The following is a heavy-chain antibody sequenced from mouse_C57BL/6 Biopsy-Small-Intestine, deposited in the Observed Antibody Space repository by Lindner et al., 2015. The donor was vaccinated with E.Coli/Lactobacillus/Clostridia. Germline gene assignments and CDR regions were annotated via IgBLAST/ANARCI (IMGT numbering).Heavy chain of an antibody. Sequence: VQLQESGGGLVQPKGSLKLSCAASGFTFNTFDMHWVRQAPGKGLEWVARIRSKSSNYATYFADSVKDRFTISRDDSQSMLYLQMNNLKTEDSAMYYCVREDTTVVGTKEFAYWGQGTLVTVSA. V-gene: IGHV10-3*01. J-gene: IGHJ3*01. CDR2: IRSKSSNYAT. CDR3: VREDTTVVGTKEFAY. CDR1: GFTFNTFD. D-gene: IGHD1-1*01.